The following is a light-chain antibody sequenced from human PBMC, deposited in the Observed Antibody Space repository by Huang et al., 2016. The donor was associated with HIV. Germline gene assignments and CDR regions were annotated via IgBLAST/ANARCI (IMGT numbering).Light chain of an antibody. CDR1: QDIISY. Sequence: IQMTQSPASLSAYVGDRITISCQANQDIISYLNWYQQKPGKAPRLLIYGASNLQAGVPSRFSGNGSGTDFTITISSLQSEDIATYYCQQYDSLYTFGQGTRLEIK. CDR3: QQYDSLYT. V-gene: IGKV1-33*01. CDR2: GAS. J-gene: IGKJ2*01.